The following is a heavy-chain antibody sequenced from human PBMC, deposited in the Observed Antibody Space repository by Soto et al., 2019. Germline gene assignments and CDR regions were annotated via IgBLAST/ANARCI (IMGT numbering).Heavy chain of an antibody. CDR3: ARSYCGDNCALDY. D-gene: IGHD2-21*02. J-gene: IGHJ4*02. Sequence: HPGGSLRLSCASSGFTFASYNMLWVRQAPGKGLEWVAVVSKDGSDKHYADSVKGRFTISRDNSENTLHLQMNSLRPEDTGVYYCARSYCGDNCALDYWGQGTPVTVSS. CDR2: VSKDGSDK. V-gene: IGHV3-30*19. CDR1: GFTFASYN.